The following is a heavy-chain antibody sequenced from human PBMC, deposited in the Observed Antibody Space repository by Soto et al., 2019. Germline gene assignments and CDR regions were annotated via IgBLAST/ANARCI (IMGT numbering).Heavy chain of an antibody. J-gene: IGHJ5*02. V-gene: IGHV3-74*01. CDR3: ARDYYYDSRSSSVNWFDP. CDR2: INMDGTKT. CDR1: EFTFSKYW. Sequence: GGSLRLSCVASEFTFSKYWMHCVRQAPWKGLVWVSRINMDGTKTAYADSVKGRFTVSRDNANNTLYLQMNSLGVEDTAVYYCARDYYYDSRSSSVNWFDPWGQGTLVTASS. D-gene: IGHD3-22*01.